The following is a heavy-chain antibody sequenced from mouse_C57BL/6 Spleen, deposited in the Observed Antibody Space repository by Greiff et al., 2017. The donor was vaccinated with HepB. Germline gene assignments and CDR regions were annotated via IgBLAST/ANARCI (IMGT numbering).Heavy chain of an antibody. Sequence: EVKLQESGPGLVKPSQSLSLTCSVTGYSITSGYYWNWIRQFPGNKLEWMGYISYDGSNNYNPSLKNRISITRDTSKNQFFLKLNSVTTEDTATYYCARDHDYDGGYFDYWGQGTTLTVSS. D-gene: IGHD2-4*01. J-gene: IGHJ2*01. CDR3: ARDHDYDGGYFDY. V-gene: IGHV3-6*01. CDR2: ISYDGSN. CDR1: GYSITSGYY.